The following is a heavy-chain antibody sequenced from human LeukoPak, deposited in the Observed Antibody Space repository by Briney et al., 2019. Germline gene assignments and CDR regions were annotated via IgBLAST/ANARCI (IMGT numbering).Heavy chain of an antibody. J-gene: IGHJ6*03. Sequence: GASVKVSCKASGYTFTGYYMHWVRQAPGQGLEWMGWINPNSGGTNYAQKFQGRVTMTRDTSISTAYMELSRLRSDDTAVYYCARSPDQLPSYYYYYMDVWGKGTTVTVSS. CDR1: GYTFTGYY. D-gene: IGHD2-2*01. CDR2: INPNSGGT. V-gene: IGHV1-2*02. CDR3: ARSPDQLPSYYYYYMDV.